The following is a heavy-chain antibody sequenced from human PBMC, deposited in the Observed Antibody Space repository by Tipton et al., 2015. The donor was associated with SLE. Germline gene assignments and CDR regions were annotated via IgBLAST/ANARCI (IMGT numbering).Heavy chain of an antibody. CDR3: ARRRGSSNWYSRYGMDV. Sequence: GLVKPSETLSLSCTVSGDSVSSSSYYWGWIRQPPGKGLEWIGSFYYSGSTYYNPSLKSRVTISVDTSKNQFSLKLSSVTAADTAVYYCARRRGSSNWYSRYGMDVWGQGTTVTVSS. J-gene: IGHJ6*02. CDR1: GDSVSSSSYY. V-gene: IGHV4-39*07. D-gene: IGHD6-13*01. CDR2: FYYSGST.